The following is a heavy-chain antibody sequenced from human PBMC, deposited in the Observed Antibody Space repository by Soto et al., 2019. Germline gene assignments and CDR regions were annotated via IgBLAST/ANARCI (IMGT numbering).Heavy chain of an antibody. D-gene: IGHD1-26*01. Sequence: ASVKVSCKTSGYTFTDYYMHWVRHAPGQGLEWMGWINPNSGGPISAQKFQGRVTMTRDTSISTAYLELSRLRSDDTAVYYCARGVSAGVDYWGQGTLVTVSS. CDR3: ARGVSAGVDY. CDR2: INPNSGGP. J-gene: IGHJ4*02. CDR1: GYTFTDYY. V-gene: IGHV1-2*02.